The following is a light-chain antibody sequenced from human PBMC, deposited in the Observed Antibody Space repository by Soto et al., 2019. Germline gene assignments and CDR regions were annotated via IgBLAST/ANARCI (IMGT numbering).Light chain of an antibody. CDR1: RGLSNN. V-gene: IGKV3-15*01. Sequence: EIVMTQSPATLSVSLGERATLSCRASRGLSNNLAWYQQNPGQAPRVLIYDASTRATGIPARFSGSGSGTDFTLTISSLQSEDFAVYYCQQYNNWPYTFGQGTKLDIK. CDR3: QQYNNWPYT. CDR2: DAS. J-gene: IGKJ2*01.